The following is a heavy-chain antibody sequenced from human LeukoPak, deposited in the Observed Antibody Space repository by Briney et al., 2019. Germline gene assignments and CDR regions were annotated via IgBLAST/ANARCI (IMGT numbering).Heavy chain of an antibody. CDR1: GGSISSRGYY. J-gene: IGHJ4*02. V-gene: IGHV4-39*07. Sequence: PSETLSLTCTVSGGSISSRGYYWDWIRQPPGKGLEWIGSLYYRASTYYNPSLKSRVTISIDTSKNQFSLKLSSFTAADTALYYCTSTGILGATTGVGLFDYWGQGTLVTVSS. CDR2: LYYRAST. D-gene: IGHD1-26*01. CDR3: TSTGILGATTGVGLFDY.